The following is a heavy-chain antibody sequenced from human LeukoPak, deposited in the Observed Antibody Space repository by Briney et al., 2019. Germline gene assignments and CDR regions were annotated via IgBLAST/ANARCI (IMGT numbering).Heavy chain of an antibody. Sequence: GGSLRLSCAASGFTFSSFDMHWVRQPTGQGLEWVSTIGTASDTYYPGSVEGRFALSRDNAKNSLYLQMNSLTAGDTAVYYCARGPPRGKYYYMDVWGKGTTVTVSS. D-gene: IGHD1-1*01. CDR1: GFTFSSFD. J-gene: IGHJ6*03. CDR2: IGTASDT. V-gene: IGHV3-13*01. CDR3: ARGPPRGKYYYMDV.